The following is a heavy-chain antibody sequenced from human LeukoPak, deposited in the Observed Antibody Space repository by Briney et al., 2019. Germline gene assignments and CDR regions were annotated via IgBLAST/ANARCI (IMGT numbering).Heavy chain of an antibody. D-gene: IGHD3-3*01. J-gene: IGHJ6*02. CDR2: ISAYSGNT. Sequence: ASVKVSCKASGYTFTSYGISWVRQAPGQGLEWMGWISAYSGNTNYAQKLQGRVTMTTDTSTSTAYMELRSLRSDDTAVYYCARDSASVLRFLEWLSYYYYGMDVWGQGTTVTVSS. V-gene: IGHV1-18*01. CDR1: GYTFTSYG. CDR3: ARDSASVLRFLEWLSYYYYGMDV.